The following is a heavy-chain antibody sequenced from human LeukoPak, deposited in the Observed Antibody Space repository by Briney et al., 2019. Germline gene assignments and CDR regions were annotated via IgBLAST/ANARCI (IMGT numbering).Heavy chain of an antibody. J-gene: IGHJ4*02. CDR2: VSWNSGSI. CDR1: GFIFDNYV. V-gene: IGHV3-9*01. Sequence: GGSLRLSCAASGFIFDNYVMHWVRQAPGKGLEWVSGVSWNSGSIGYADSVKGRFTISRDNAKNSLYLQMNSLRAEDTAVYYCARYPYYYDSSGYYKYWGQGTLVTVSS. D-gene: IGHD3-22*01. CDR3: ARYPYYYDSSGYYKY.